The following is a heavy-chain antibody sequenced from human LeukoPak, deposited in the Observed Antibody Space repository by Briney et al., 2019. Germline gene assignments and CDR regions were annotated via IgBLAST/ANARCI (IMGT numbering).Heavy chain of an antibody. Sequence: GGSLRLSCAASGFTFSSYSMNWVRQAPGKGLEWVSSISSSSSYIYYADSVKGRFTISRDNAKNSLYLQMNSLRAEDTAVYYCARVPDSSGPEDAFDIWGQGTMVTVSS. CDR2: ISSSSSYI. CDR3: ARVPDSSGPEDAFDI. CDR1: GFTFSSYS. D-gene: IGHD3-22*01. V-gene: IGHV3-21*01. J-gene: IGHJ3*02.